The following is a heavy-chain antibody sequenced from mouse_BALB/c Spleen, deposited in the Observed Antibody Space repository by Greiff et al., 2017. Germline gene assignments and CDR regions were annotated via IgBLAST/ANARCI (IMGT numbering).Heavy chain of an antibody. CDR2: IWGGGST. D-gene: IGHD1-1*01. J-gene: IGHJ3*01. V-gene: IGHV2-6-4*01. CDR3: ARKGYYGSSYGWFAY. CDR1: GFSLSRYS. Sequence: QVQLKDSGPGLVAPSQSLSITCTVSGFSLSRYSVHWVRQPPGKGLEWLGMIWGGGSTDYNSALKSRLSISKDNSKRQVFLKMNSLQTDDTAMYYCARKGYYGSSYGWFAYWGQGTLVTVSA.